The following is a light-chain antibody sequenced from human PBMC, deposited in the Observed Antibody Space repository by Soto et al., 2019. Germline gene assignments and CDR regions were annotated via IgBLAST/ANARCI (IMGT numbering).Light chain of an antibody. CDR2: GAS. J-gene: IGKJ1*01. CDR1: QSVSSSY. CDR3: QQYCSSPVT. V-gene: IGKV3-20*01. Sequence: EIVLTQSPGTLSLSPGERATLSCRASQSVSSSYLAWYQQKPGQAPRLLIYGASSRATGIPDRFSGSGSGTDFTLTISGLEPEDFAVYYCQQYCSSPVTFGQGTKVEIK.